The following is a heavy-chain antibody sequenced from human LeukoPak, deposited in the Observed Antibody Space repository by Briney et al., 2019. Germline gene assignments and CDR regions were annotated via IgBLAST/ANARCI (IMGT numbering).Heavy chain of an antibody. V-gene: IGHV3-23*01. CDR3: AKAPWFGESYFDY. J-gene: IGHJ4*02. Sequence: GGSLRPSCAASGLTFSSYAMSWVGKAPGKGLEWVSAISGSGGSTYYADSVKGRFTISRDNSKNTLYLQMNSLRAEDTAVYYCAKAPWFGESYFDYWGQGTLVTVSS. CDR2: ISGSGGST. D-gene: IGHD3-10*01. CDR1: GLTFSSYA.